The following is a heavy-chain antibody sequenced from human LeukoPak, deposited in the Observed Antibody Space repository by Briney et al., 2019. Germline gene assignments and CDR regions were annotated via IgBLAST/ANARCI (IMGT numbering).Heavy chain of an antibody. J-gene: IGHJ6*03. V-gene: IGHV3-72*01. D-gene: IGHD3-3*01. CDR1: GFTFRDHY. CDR2: TRNKAESYKI. Sequence: PAGSLRLSCAASGFTFRDHYIDWVRQAAGKGLEWVGRTRNKAESYKIDYAASVKGRITVSRDYSKKSLYLQMNSMKTEDTAVYYCARESSIFGVVARSYMDVWGKGTTVTVSS. CDR3: ARESSIFGVVARSYMDV.